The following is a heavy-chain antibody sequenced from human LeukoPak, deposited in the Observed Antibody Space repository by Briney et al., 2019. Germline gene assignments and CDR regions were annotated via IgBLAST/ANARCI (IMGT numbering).Heavy chain of an antibody. CDR2: IYYSGST. Sequence: SETLSLTCAVYGGSFSGYYWSWIRQPPGKGLEWIGSIYYSGSTYYNPSLKSRVTMSVDTSKNQFSLKLSSVTAADTAVYYCARDSGTTGEVKFDPWGRGTLVTVSS. J-gene: IGHJ5*02. D-gene: IGHD3-10*01. V-gene: IGHV4-34*11. CDR1: GGSFSGYY. CDR3: ARDSGTTGEVKFDP.